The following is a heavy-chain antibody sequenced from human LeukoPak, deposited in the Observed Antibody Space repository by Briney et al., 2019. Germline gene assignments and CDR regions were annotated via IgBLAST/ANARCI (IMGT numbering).Heavy chain of an antibody. CDR1: GFTFSHYS. J-gene: IGHJ4*02. D-gene: IGHD6-13*01. V-gene: IGHV3-21*01. CDR2: ISSRSDYI. CDR3: ARVASANIIAEYYFDY. Sequence: GGSLRLSCAASGFTFSHYSMDWVRQAPGKGLEWVSSISSRSDYIYYADSVRGRFTISRDNAKNSLYLQMNSLRVDDTAVYYCARVASANIIAEYYFDYWGQGTLVTVSS.